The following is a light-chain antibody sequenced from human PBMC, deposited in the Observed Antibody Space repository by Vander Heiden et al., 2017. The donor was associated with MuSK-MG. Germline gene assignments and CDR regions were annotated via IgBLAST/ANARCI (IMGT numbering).Light chain of an antibody. Sequence: DIQMTQSPSSLSASVGDRVTITCRASQSISNYLYWYQQQPGKAPKLLIYGASSLQSGVPSRFSGSVSGTDFTLTISSLQPEDFATYYCQQSYSTLFTFGPGTKVDIK. CDR1: QSISNY. J-gene: IGKJ3*01. V-gene: IGKV1-39*01. CDR2: GAS. CDR3: QQSYSTLFT.